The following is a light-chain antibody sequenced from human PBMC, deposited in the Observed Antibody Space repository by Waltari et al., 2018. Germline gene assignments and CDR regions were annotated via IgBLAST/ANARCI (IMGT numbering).Light chain of an antibody. Sequence: DIQMTQSPSSVSASVGDRVTITCRASQGISTWFAWYQQKPGKAPKVLIYGASTLLTGVPSRFSGSGSGTAFTLTISNLQPEDFATYFCQQGNSFPPTFGQGTRVEVK. J-gene: IGKJ1*01. CDR1: QGISTW. CDR3: QQGNSFPPT. V-gene: IGKV1-12*01. CDR2: GAS.